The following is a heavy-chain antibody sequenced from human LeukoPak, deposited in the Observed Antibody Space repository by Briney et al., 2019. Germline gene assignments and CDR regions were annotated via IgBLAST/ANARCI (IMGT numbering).Heavy chain of an antibody. D-gene: IGHD6-13*01. J-gene: IGHJ4*02. CDR1: GYTFTSYW. CDR2: INPDGGST. V-gene: IGHV1-46*01. CDR3: ARAPRNSSTMLDY. Sequence: ASVKVSCKGSGYTFTSYWIQWVRQAPGQGLEWMGLINPDGGSTAYAHRFQGRVTMTRDTSTSTVYMDLSSQRSEDTAMYYCARAPRNSSTMLDYWGQGTLVTVSS.